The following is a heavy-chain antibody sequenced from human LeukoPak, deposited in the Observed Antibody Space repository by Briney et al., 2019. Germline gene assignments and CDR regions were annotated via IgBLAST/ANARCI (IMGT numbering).Heavy chain of an antibody. V-gene: IGHV4-61*01. CDR2: VFYSGST. D-gene: IGHD3-10*01. CDR1: GGSVSNASYY. J-gene: IGHJ4*02. CDR3: ARVRYGSGSYYFDN. Sequence: SETLSLTCTVSGGSVSNASYYWSWIRQPPGKGLDWFGYVFYSGSTHYSPSLKSRVTVSVDTSKNQFSLILTSVTAADTAVYYCARVRYGSGSYYFDNWGQGTLVTVSS.